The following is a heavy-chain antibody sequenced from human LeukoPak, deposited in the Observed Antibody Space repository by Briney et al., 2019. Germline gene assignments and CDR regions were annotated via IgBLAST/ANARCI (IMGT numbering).Heavy chain of an antibody. J-gene: IGHJ4*02. Sequence: PSETLSLTCAVSGLSFSGYYWSWIRQPPGKGLEWIGEIDHSGSTNYNPSLKGRVTISVDTSTNQFSLKLSSVTAADTAVYYCARGVYCSSTSCSGRYFDYWGQGTLVTVSS. CDR1: GLSFSGYY. CDR3: ARGVYCSSTSCSGRYFDY. CDR2: IDHSGST. D-gene: IGHD2-2*01. V-gene: IGHV4-34*01.